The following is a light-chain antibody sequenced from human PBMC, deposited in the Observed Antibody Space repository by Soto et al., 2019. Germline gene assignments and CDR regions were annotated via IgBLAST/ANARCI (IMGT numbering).Light chain of an antibody. CDR1: SSDVGAHNY. CDR2: DVN. J-gene: IGLJ2*01. V-gene: IGLV2-8*01. Sequence: QSALTQPPSASGSPGQSLTISCTGTSSDVGAHNYVSWYQQNPGKAPKLMLYDVNKRPSGVPDRFSGSKSGNTASLTVSGLQAEDEADYYCSSYTSSNSVVFGGGTKLTVL. CDR3: SSYTSSNSVV.